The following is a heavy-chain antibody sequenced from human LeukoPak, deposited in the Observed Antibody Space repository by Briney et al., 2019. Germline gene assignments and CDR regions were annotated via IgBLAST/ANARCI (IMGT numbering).Heavy chain of an antibody. CDR1: GGSISSYY. V-gene: IGHV4-59*01. J-gene: IGHJ3*02. CDR3: ARGGGSPTLYCSGGSCYPPDAFDI. D-gene: IGHD2-15*01. CDR2: IYYSGST. Sequence: SETLSLTCTVSGGSISSYYWSWIRQPPGKGLEWIGYIYYSGSTNYNPSLKSRVTISVDTSKNQFSLKLSSVTAADTAVYYCARGGGSPTLYCSGGSCYPPDAFDIWGQGTMVTVSS.